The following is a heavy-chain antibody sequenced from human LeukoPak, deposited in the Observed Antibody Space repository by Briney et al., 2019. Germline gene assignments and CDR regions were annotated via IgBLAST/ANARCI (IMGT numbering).Heavy chain of an antibody. CDR1: GYTFTDYY. D-gene: IGHD3-16*02. Sequence: ASVKVSCKASGYTFTDYYMHWVRQAPGQGLEWMGWINPISGDTNSAQKFQGRVTMTSDTSINTVYMELSSLRSDDTAVYYCAKPLSPYQYYFDHWGQGTLLSVSS. CDR2: INPISGDT. V-gene: IGHV1-2*02. J-gene: IGHJ4*02. CDR3: AKPLSPYQYYFDH.